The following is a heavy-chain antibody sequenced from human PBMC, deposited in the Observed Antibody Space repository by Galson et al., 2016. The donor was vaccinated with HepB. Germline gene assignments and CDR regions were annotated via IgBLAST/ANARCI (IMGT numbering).Heavy chain of an antibody. Sequence: SETLSLTCAVSGGSISSDNWWSWVRQPPGKGLEWIGEIYHTGTTYYIPSFKSRVTISVDTSRNNFSLKLRSVTAADTVVYYCARYLWFGEKYGMDVWGRGTLVTVSS. CDR1: GGSISSDNW. CDR2: IYHTGTT. D-gene: IGHD3-10*01. V-gene: IGHV4-4*02. J-gene: IGHJ6*02. CDR3: ARYLWFGEKYGMDV.